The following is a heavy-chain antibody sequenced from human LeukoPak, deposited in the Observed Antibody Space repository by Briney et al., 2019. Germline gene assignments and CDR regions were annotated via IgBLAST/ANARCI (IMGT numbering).Heavy chain of an antibody. V-gene: IGHV3-48*03. CDR1: GFTFSNYE. CDR3: ARVRSGYSHENYFDY. D-gene: IGHD5-18*01. CDR2: ISGSGSTI. Sequence: GGSLRLSCAASGFTFSNYEMNWVRQAPGKGLEWVSYISGSGSTIYYADSVKGRFTISRDNAKDSLYLHMNSLRAEDTAVYYCARVRSGYSHENYFDYWGQGTLVTVSS. J-gene: IGHJ4*02.